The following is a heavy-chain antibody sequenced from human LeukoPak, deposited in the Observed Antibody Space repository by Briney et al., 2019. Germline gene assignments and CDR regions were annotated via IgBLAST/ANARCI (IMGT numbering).Heavy chain of an antibody. CDR2: INHSGST. V-gene: IGHV4-34*01. D-gene: IGHD6-13*01. CDR3: ARSRGHRYSSSWSY. CDR1: GFSLSAYW. J-gene: IGHJ4*02. Sequence: PGGSLRLSCAASGFSLSAYWMTWIRQPPGKGLEWIGEINHSGSTNYNPSLKSRVTISVDTSKNQFSLKLSSVTAADTAVYYCARSRGHRYSSSWSYWGQGTLVTVSS.